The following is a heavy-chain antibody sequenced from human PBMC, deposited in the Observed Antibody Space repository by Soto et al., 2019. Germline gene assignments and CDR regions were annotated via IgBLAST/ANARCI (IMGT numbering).Heavy chain of an antibody. Sequence: QVTLKESGPVLVKPTETLTLTCTVSGFSLSNARMGVSWIRQPPGKALEWLAHIFSNGEKSYSTSLKSRLTISKDTSKSQVVLTMTNMDPVDTATYYCARILGAAAGTGGWFDPWGQGTLVTVSS. CDR2: IFSNGEK. D-gene: IGHD6-13*01. CDR3: ARILGAAAGTGGWFDP. CDR1: GFSLSNARMG. V-gene: IGHV2-26*01. J-gene: IGHJ5*02.